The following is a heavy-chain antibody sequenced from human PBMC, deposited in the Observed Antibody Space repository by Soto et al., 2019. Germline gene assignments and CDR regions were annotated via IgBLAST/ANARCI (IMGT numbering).Heavy chain of an antibody. Sequence: QITLKESGPTLVKPTQTLTLTCTISGFSLTTSAVGVGWIRQPPGKALEWLALLYWDDDNQYSPSLRNRLTLTKDTSKNQVVLTMTNMDPVDTATYYCAHGSGWLFDYWGQGTLVTVSS. J-gene: IGHJ4*02. CDR1: GFSLTTSAVG. D-gene: IGHD6-19*01. CDR3: AHGSGWLFDY. CDR2: LYWDDDN. V-gene: IGHV2-5*02.